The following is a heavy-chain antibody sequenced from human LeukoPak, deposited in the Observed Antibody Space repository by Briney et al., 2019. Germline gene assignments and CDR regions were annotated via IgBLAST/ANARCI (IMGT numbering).Heavy chain of an antibody. V-gene: IGHV3-23*01. CDR1: GFTFSSYA. Sequence: GGSLRLSCAASGFTFSSYAMSWVRQAPGKGLDWVSAICGTDGTTYYADSVKGRFTISRDNSKSTLSLQMNSLRADDTAVYYCAKTLYPHYFDYWGQGTLVTVSS. CDR2: ICGTDGTT. CDR3: AKTLYPHYFDY. D-gene: IGHD5/OR15-5a*01. J-gene: IGHJ4*02.